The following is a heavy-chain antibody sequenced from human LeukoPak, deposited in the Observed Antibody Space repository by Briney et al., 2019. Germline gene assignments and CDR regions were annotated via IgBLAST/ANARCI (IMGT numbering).Heavy chain of an antibody. J-gene: IGHJ5*02. Sequence: ALVKVSCKASGGTFSSYAISWVRHAPGQGLEWIGGIIPIFGTANYAQKFQGRVTITTDESTSTAYMELSSLRSEDTAVYYCARTPQTPIWTYNWFDPWGPGTLVTVSS. CDR1: GGTFSSYA. CDR3: ARTPQTPIWTYNWFDP. CDR2: IIPIFGTA. V-gene: IGHV1-69*05. D-gene: IGHD3-9*01.